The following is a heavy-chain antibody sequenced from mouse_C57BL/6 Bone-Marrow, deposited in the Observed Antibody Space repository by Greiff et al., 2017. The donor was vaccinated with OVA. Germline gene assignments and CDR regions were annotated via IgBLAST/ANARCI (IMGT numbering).Heavy chain of an antibody. CDR2: IYPGDGDT. CDR1: GYAFSRYW. V-gene: IGHV1-80*01. D-gene: IGHD1-1*02. J-gene: IGHJ2*01. CDR3: ARDWGSIDY. Sequence: QVQLQQSGAELVKPGASVKISCKASGYAFSRYWMNWVKQRPGKGLEWIGQIYPGDGDTNYNGMFKGKAPLTADKSSSTAYMQLGSLDYEDTAVYFCARDWGSIDYWGQGTTLTVSS.